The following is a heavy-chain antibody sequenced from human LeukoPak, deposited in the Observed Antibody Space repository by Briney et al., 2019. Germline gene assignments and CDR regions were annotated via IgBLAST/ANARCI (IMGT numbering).Heavy chain of an antibody. Sequence: GGSLRLSCTASGFTFGDYAMSWVRQAPGKGLEWVVFIRSKAYGGTTECAASVKGRFTISRDDSKSIAYLQMNSLNIEDTAVYYCTRAYCGGDCYFQHWGQGTLVTVSS. CDR3: TRAYCGGDCYFQH. CDR2: IRSKAYGGTT. D-gene: IGHD2-21*02. CDR1: GFTFGDYA. J-gene: IGHJ1*01. V-gene: IGHV3-49*04.